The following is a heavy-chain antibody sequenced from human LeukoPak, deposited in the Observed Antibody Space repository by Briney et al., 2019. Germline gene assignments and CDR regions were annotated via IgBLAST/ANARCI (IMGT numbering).Heavy chain of an antibody. J-gene: IGHJ4*02. Sequence: GGSLRLSCAASGFTFSSYSMNWVRQAPGKGLEWVSSISSSSSYIYYADSVKGRFTISRDNAKNSLYLQMNSLRAEDTAVYYCARGAYYYDSSGYFDYWGQGTLVTVSS. V-gene: IGHV3-21*01. D-gene: IGHD3-22*01. CDR1: GFTFSSYS. CDR2: ISSSSSYI. CDR3: ARGAYYYDSSGYFDY.